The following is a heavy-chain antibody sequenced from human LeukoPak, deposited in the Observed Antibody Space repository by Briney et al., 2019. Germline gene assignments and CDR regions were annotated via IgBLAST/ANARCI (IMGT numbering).Heavy chain of an antibody. CDR3: ARGGGYGSGSHYYFDY. Sequence: GGSLGLSCAASEFTFTDYYMSWIRQAPGKGLEWLSYISISGTTIYYADSVKGRFTISRDNAKHSLFLQMNSLRAEDTAVYYCARGGGYGSGSHYYFDYWGQGTLVTVSS. V-gene: IGHV3-11*01. CDR1: EFTFTDYY. D-gene: IGHD3-10*01. J-gene: IGHJ4*02. CDR2: ISISGTTI.